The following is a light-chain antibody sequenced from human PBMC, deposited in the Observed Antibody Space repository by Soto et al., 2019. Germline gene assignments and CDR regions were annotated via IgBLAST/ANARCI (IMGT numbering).Light chain of an antibody. V-gene: IGLV2-14*01. CDR1: SSDVGGYNY. J-gene: IGLJ1*01. CDR3: TSYTSSSPYV. CDR2: EVR. Sequence: QSVLTQPASVSGSPGQSITISCTGTSSDVGGYNYVSWYQQHPGKAPKLMIYEVRNRPSGISNRFSGSKSGNTASLTISGLQAEDEADHYCTSYTSSSPYVFGTGTKLTVL.